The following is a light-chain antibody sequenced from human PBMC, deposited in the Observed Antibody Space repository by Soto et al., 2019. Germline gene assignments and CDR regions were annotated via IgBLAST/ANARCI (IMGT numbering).Light chain of an antibody. Sequence: DIQLTQSPSFLSASVGDRVTITCRASQGISSYLAWYQQKPGKAPKLLIYAASTLQSGVPSRFSGSGSGTEFTLTISSLQPEDFATYYCQHLNSYPLTFGPGTNVDIK. V-gene: IGKV1-9*01. J-gene: IGKJ3*01. CDR1: QGISSY. CDR2: AAS. CDR3: QHLNSYPLT.